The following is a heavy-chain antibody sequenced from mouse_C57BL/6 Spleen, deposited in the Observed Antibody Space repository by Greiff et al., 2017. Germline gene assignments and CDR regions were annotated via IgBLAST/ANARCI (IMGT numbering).Heavy chain of an antibody. J-gene: IGHJ2*01. Sequence: QVQLQQPGAELVKPGASVKLSCKASVYTFTSYWMHWVKQRPGRGLEWIGRIDPNSGGTKYNEKFKSKATLTVDKPSSTAYMQLSSLTSEDSAVYYCARTDYGSSNYFDYWGQGTTLTVSS. V-gene: IGHV1-72*01. CDR1: VYTFTSYW. CDR3: ARTDYGSSNYFDY. D-gene: IGHD1-1*01. CDR2: IDPNSGGT.